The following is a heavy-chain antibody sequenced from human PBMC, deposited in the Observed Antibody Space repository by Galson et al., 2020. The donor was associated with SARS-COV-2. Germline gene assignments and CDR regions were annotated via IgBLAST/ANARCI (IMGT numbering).Heavy chain of an antibody. D-gene: IGHD3-22*01. J-gene: IGHJ3*02. V-gene: IGHV3-20*01. CDR2: INWNGGST. Sequence: GGSLRLSCAASGFTFDDYGMSWVRQAPGKGLEWVSGINWNGGSTGYADSVKGRFTISRDNAKNSLYLQMNSLRAEDTALYHCARVCPDYYDSSGSTRGAFDIWGQGTMVTVSS. CDR1: GFTFDDYG. CDR3: ARVCPDYYDSSGSTRGAFDI.